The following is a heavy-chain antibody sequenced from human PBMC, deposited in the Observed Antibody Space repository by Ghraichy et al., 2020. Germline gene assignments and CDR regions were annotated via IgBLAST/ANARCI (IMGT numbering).Heavy chain of an antibody. V-gene: IGHV3-30*04. CDR2: ISYDGSNK. CDR1: GFTFSGYA. D-gene: IGHD4-17*01. J-gene: IGHJ4*02. CDR3: ARAHVTYGDLYLDY. Sequence: GGSLRLSCAASGFTFSGYAMHWVRQAPGKGLEWVAVISYDGSNKYYADSVKGRFTISRDNSKNTLYLQMNSLRAEDTAVYYCARAHVTYGDLYLDYWGQGTLVTVSS.